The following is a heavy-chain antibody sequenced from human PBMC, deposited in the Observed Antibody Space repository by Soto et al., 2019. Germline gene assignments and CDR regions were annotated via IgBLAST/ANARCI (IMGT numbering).Heavy chain of an antibody. D-gene: IGHD6-19*01. CDR1: GDSISSLY. V-gene: IGHV4-59*01. CDR3: AKSLWDTSGWKTDY. Sequence: QVQLQESGPGLVKPSETLSLTCTVSGDSISSLYWSWIRQPPGKGLEWIGYIYYSGSINYNPSLKSRVTRSVDPSKTQFSLRLSSVTAADTAVYYCAKSLWDTSGWKTDYWGQGTLVTVSS. CDR2: IYYSGSI. J-gene: IGHJ4*02.